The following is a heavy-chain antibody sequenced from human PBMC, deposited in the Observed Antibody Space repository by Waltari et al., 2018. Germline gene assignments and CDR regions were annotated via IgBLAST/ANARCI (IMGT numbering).Heavy chain of an antibody. Sequence: QVQLVQSGAEVKTPGASVKVSCKAYGYSFTGYYIHWLRQAPGQGLEWMGRVITNSGDTNYAQKFQGRVTLTRDTSTSTGYMQLSGLRSDDTALYYCARDPAGDGFYYFDYWGQGSLVTVSS. CDR1: GYSFTGYY. D-gene: IGHD2-2*01. CDR2: VITNSGDT. CDR3: ARDPAGDGFYYFDY. J-gene: IGHJ4*02. V-gene: IGHV1-2*06.